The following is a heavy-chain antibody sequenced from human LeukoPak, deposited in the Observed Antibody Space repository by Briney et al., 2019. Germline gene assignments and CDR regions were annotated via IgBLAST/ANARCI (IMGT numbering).Heavy chain of an antibody. V-gene: IGHV4-4*07. CDR2: IYTSGST. CDR1: GGSISSYY. CDR3: ARDWYYYDSSGYHNWFDP. J-gene: IGHJ5*02. D-gene: IGHD3-22*01. Sequence: SETLSLTCTVSGGSISSYYWSWIRQPAGKGLEWIGRIYTSGSTNYNPSLKSRVTMSVDTSKNQFSLKLSSVTAADMAVYYCARDWYYYDSSGYHNWFDPWGQGTLVTVSS.